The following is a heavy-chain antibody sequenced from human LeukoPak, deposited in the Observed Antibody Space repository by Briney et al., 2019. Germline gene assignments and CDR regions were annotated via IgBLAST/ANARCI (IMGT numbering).Heavy chain of an antibody. CDR2: FNQSGST. V-gene: IGHV4-34*01. Sequence: SETLSLTCAFYGGYLLGYYWSWIRQPPGKGLDWIGEFNQSGSTNDNPSSKRRVTISVATSQNQFSLKLRSVTAADTAVYYCASGRRYDFWSVYYCTRTGINWFYPWGQGTLVTVSS. J-gene: IGHJ5*02. CDR1: GGYLLGYY. D-gene: IGHD3-3*01. CDR3: ASGRRYDFWSVYYCTRTGINWFYP.